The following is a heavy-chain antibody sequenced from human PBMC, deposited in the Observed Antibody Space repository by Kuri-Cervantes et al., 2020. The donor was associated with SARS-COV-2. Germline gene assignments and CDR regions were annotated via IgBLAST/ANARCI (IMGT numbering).Heavy chain of an antibody. D-gene: IGHD3-3*01. V-gene: IGHV1-46*01. Sequence: ASVKVSCKASGYTFTSYYMHWVRQAPGQGLEWMGIINPSGGSTSYEQKFQGRVTMTRDTSTSTVYMELSSLRSEDTAVYYCAREWVLRFLEWAHNSPYYYYYMDVWGKGTTVTVYS. CDR3: AREWVLRFLEWAHNSPYYYYYMDV. J-gene: IGHJ6*03. CDR2: INPSGGST. CDR1: GYTFTSYY.